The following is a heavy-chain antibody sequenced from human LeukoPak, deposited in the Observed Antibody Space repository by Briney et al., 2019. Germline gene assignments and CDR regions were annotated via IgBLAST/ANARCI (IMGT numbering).Heavy chain of an antibody. CDR1: GYSISSGYY. Sequence: SETLSLTCTVSGYSISSGYYWGWIRQPPGKGLEWIGSIYHSGSTYYNPSLKSRVTISVDTSKNQFSLKLSSVTAADTAVYYCARSSWLEYWGQRTLVTVSS. V-gene: IGHV4-38-2*02. CDR3: ARSSWLEY. J-gene: IGHJ4*02. D-gene: IGHD6-19*01. CDR2: IYHSGST.